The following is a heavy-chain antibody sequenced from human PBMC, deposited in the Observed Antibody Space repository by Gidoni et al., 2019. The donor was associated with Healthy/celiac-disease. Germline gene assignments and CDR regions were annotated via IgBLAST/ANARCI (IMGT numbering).Heavy chain of an antibody. CDR3: ARATFWSGEELYYYYYGMDV. CDR2: ISSSSSDI. V-gene: IGHV3-21*01. CDR1: GFTFSSYS. D-gene: IGHD3-3*01. Sequence: EVQLVESGGGLVKPGGSLRLSCAASGFTFSSYSMHGVRQAPGKGLEWVESISSSSSDIYYADSVKGRFTISRDNSKNSLYLQMNSLRAEDTAVYYCARATFWSGEELYYYYYGMDVWGQGTTVTVSS. J-gene: IGHJ6*02.